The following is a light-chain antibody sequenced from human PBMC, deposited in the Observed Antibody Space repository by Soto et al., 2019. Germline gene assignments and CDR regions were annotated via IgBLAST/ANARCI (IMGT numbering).Light chain of an antibody. Sequence: EIVMTQSPATLSVSPGERATLCCRASQSVSGNLAWYQQKPGQAPRLLIYAASTRATGIPARFSGSGSGTEFTLTISSLQSEDFAVYYCQQYNNWPPLTFGPGTKVDIK. CDR3: QQYNNWPPLT. CDR1: QSVSGN. V-gene: IGKV3-15*01. CDR2: AAS. J-gene: IGKJ3*01.